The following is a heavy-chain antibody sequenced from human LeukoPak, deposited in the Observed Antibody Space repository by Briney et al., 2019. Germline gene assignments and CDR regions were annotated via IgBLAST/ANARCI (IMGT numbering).Heavy chain of an antibody. J-gene: IGHJ4*02. CDR2: IYPGDSDT. D-gene: IGHD3-10*01. Sequence: PGESLKISCKGSGYSFTSYWIGWVRQMPGKGLEWMGIIYPGDSDTRYSPSFQGQVTISADKSISTAYLQWSSLKASDTAMYYCASGEPLLWFGELLQSNYFDYWGQGTLVTVSS. V-gene: IGHV5-51*01. CDR3: ASGEPLLWFGELLQSNYFDY. CDR1: GYSFTSYW.